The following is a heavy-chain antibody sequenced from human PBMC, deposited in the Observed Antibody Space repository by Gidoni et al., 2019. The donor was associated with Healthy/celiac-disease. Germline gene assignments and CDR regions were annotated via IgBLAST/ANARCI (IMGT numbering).Heavy chain of an antibody. V-gene: IGHV4-59*01. CDR2: IYYSGST. J-gene: IGHJ5*02. D-gene: IGHD6-6*01. CDR3: AREIEARPLWFDP. Sequence: QVQLQESGPGLVKPSATLSLTCTVSGGSISSYDWSWIRQPPGKGLEWIGYIYYSGSTNYNPSLESRVTISVDTSKNQFSLKLSAVTAADTAVYYCAREIEARPLWFDPWGQGTLVTVSS. CDR1: GGSISSYD.